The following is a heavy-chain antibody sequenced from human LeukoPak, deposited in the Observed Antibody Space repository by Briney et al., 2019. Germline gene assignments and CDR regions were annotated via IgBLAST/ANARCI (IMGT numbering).Heavy chain of an antibody. CDR2: ITSSGDGT. V-gene: IGHV3-23*01. CDR3: AKGTDTTGRHNFDI. Sequence: GGSLRLSCEASGFTFTSYAMHWVRQAPGKGLEWVSRITSSGDGTFYTDSLSGRFTISRDNAKKAVFLQMKSLRRGDSALYFCAKGTDTTGRHNFDIWGQGTLVTVSS. CDR1: GFTFTSYA. D-gene: IGHD2-8*02. J-gene: IGHJ4*02.